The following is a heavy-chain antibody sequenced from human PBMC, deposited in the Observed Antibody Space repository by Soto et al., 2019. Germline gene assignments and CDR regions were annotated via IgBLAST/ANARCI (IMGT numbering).Heavy chain of an antibody. CDR3: AKDRLAGGFDY. D-gene: IGHD3-16*01. V-gene: IGHV3-23*01. CDR2: VSATAGTT. CDR1: GFTFSKYC. Sequence: PGGARRLSCAASGFTFSKYCISWVRQAPGKGLEWVSLVSATAGTTYYTDSVKGRFTISRDNSRNTVYLQMNSLRADDTAVYYCAKDRLAGGFDYWGQGTLVTVSS. J-gene: IGHJ4*02.